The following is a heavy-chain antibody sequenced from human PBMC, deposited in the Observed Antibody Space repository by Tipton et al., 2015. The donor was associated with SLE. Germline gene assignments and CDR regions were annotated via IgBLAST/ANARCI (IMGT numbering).Heavy chain of an antibody. CDR2: IYYSGST. CDR1: GGSISSYY. J-gene: IGHJ4*02. D-gene: IGHD4-11*01. Sequence: VKPSETLSLTCTVSGGSISSYYWSWIRQPPGKGLEWIEYIYYSGSTNYNPSLKSRVTISVDTSKNQFSLKLSSVTAADTAVYYCARWAGPTVNFDYWGQGTLVTVSS. V-gene: IGHV4-59*01. CDR3: ARWAGPTVNFDY.